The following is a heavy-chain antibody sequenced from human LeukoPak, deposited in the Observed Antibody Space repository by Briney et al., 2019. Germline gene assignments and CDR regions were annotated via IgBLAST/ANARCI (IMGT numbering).Heavy chain of an antibody. V-gene: IGHV1-69*05. D-gene: IGHD6-13*01. CDR3: ARNGIAAAVTAHYYYYYYMDV. CDR2: IIPIFGTA. J-gene: IGHJ6*03. Sequence: SMKVSCKASGGTFSSYAISWVRQAPGQGLEWMGGIIPIFGTANYAQKFQGRVTITTDESTSTAYMELSSLRSEDTAVYYCARNGIAAAVTAHYYYYYYMDVWGKGTTVTVSS. CDR1: GGTFSSYA.